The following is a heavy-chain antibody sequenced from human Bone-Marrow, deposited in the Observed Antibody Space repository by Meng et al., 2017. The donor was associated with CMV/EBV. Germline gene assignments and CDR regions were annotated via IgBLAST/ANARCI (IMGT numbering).Heavy chain of an antibody. CDR2: ISSSGSTI. V-gene: IGHV3-11*04. CDR3: ARGYYDFPPEY. J-gene: IGHJ4*02. Sequence: GESLKISCAASGFTFSDYYMSWIRQAPGKGLEWVSYISSSGSTIYYADSVKGRFTISRDNAKNSLYLQMNSLRAEDTAVYYCARGYYDFPPEYWGQGTLVTVSS. D-gene: IGHD3-3*01. CDR1: GFTFSDYY.